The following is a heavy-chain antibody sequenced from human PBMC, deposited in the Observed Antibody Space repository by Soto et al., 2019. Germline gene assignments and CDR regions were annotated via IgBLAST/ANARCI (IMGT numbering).Heavy chain of an antibody. CDR2: IYYSGST. V-gene: IGHV4-39*01. CDR3: ARHPYSGSYTFFDY. D-gene: IGHD1-26*01. Sequence: PSETLSLTCTVSGGSISSSSYYWGWIRQPPGKGLEWIGSIYYSGSTYYNPSLKSRVTISVDTSKNQFSLKLSSVTAADTAVYYCARHPYSGSYTFFDYWGQGTLVTVSP. CDR1: GGSISSSSYY. J-gene: IGHJ4*02.